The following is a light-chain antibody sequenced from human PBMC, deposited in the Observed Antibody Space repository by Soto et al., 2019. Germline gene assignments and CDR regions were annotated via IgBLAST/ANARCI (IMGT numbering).Light chain of an antibody. V-gene: IGKV3-20*01. CDR1: ESISSRY. Sequence: EIVLTQSPGTLSLSPGERATLSCRASESISSRYLAWYQQKPGQAPRLLIYGVSQRATGISDRFSGSGSGTDFTLSISRLEPEDFAVYYCQQYGSSLPITFGQGTRLEIK. J-gene: IGKJ5*01. CDR2: GVS. CDR3: QQYGSSLPIT.